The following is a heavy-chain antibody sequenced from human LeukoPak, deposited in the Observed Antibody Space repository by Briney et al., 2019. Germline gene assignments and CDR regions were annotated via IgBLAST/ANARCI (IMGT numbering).Heavy chain of an antibody. CDR3: ARAARYCSSTSCYYYYYMDV. D-gene: IGHD2-2*01. Sequence: GSLRLSCAASGFTFSSYGMHWVRQAPGKGLEWVAFIRYDGSNKYYADSVKGRFTISRDNSKNTLYLQMNSLRAEDTAVYYCARAARYCSSTSCYYYYYMDVWGKGTTVTVSS. V-gene: IGHV3-30*02. CDR1: GFTFSSYG. CDR2: IRYDGSNK. J-gene: IGHJ6*03.